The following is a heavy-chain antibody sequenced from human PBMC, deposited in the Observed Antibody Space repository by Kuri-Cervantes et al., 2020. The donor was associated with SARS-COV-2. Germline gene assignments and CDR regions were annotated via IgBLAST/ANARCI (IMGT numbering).Heavy chain of an antibody. V-gene: IGHV3-74*01. Sequence: GESLKISCAASGFTFSSYWMHWVRQAPGKGLVRVSRINSDGSSTSYADSVKGRFTISRDNAKNTLYLQMNSLRAEDTAVYYCARASLDLTIFGVAYDAFDIWGQGTMVTVSS. CDR1: GFTFSSYW. CDR3: ARASLDLTIFGVAYDAFDI. D-gene: IGHD3-3*01. J-gene: IGHJ3*02. CDR2: INSDGSST.